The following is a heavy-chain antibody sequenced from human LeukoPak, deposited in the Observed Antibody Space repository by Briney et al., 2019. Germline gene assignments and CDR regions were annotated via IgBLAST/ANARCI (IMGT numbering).Heavy chain of an antibody. CDR3: AKAAGLPLYYFDY. D-gene: IGHD4-11*01. V-gene: IGHV3-30*18. Sequence: GGSLRLSCAASGYTFSSYGMHWVRQAPGKGLEWVAVISYDGSNKYYADSVKGRFTISRDNSKNTLYLQMNSLRAEDTAVYYCAKAAGLPLYYFDYWGQGTLVTVSS. J-gene: IGHJ4*02. CDR2: ISYDGSNK. CDR1: GYTFSSYG.